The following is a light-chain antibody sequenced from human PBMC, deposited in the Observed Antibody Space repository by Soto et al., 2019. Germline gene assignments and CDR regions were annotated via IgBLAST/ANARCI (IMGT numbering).Light chain of an antibody. J-gene: IGKJ5*01. CDR2: AAS. CDR1: QGIRND. CDR3: QQYYSFPLIT. Sequence: AIQMTQSPSSLSSSVGDRVTITCLSSQGIRNDLGWYQQKPGKAPKLLIYAASSLQSGVPSRFSGSGSATDFTLTISSPQPEDFATYYCQQYYSFPLITFGQGTRLEIK. V-gene: IGKV1-6*01.